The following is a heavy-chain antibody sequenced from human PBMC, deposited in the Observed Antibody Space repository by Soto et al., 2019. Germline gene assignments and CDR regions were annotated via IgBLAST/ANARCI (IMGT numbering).Heavy chain of an antibody. J-gene: IGHJ3*01. D-gene: IGHD7-27*01. CDR1: GFTFSSYS. Sequence: EVQVVESGGGLVKPGGSLRLSCAASGFTFSSYSMNWVRQAPGKGLEWVSSISASSSYIYYADSLKGRFTISRENAKNSLDLQMNSLRVEDTAVYYCARAKETGLYDAFDVWGQGTMVTVSS. CDR2: ISASSSYI. V-gene: IGHV3-21*01. CDR3: ARAKETGLYDAFDV.